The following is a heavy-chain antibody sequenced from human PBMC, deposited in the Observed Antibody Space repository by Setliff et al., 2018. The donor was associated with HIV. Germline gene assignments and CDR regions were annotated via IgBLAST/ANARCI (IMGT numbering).Heavy chain of an antibody. CDR2: MNPNSGTT. Sequence: ASVKVSCKASGYTFTSYDINWVRQATGQGLEWMAWMNPNSGTTNYAQKFQGRVTMTTDTSARTGYMELRNLRSDDTAVYYCARYNFWSGYESDYWGQGTLVTVSS. D-gene: IGHD3-3*01. CDR1: GYTFTSYD. CDR3: ARYNFWSGYESDY. V-gene: IGHV1-8*02. J-gene: IGHJ4*02.